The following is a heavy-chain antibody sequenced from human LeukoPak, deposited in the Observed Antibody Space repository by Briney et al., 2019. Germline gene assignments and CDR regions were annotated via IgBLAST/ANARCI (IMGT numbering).Heavy chain of an antibody. CDR1: GFTFSSYS. V-gene: IGHV3-21*01. CDR2: INSGSDYI. J-gene: IGHJ5*02. D-gene: IGHD3-10*01. CDR3: ARDQFGKGNWFDP. Sequence: GGSLRLSCAASGFTFSSYSMTWVRQAPGKGLEWVSSINSGSDYILYADSVKGRFIISRDNAKNSLYLQMSSLRAEDTAGYYCARDQFGKGNWFDPWGQGTLVTVSS.